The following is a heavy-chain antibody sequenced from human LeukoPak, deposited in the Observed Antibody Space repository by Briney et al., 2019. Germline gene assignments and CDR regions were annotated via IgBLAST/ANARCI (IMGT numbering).Heavy chain of an antibody. CDR3: AKRTSGSSWYSSDS. V-gene: IGHV3-23*01. CDR1: GFTFSSFA. CDR2: MSGDATST. J-gene: IGHJ4*02. D-gene: IGHD6-13*01. Sequence: GGSLRLSCAASGFTFSSFAMNWVRQAPGKGLEWVSTMSGDATSTYYADSVKGRFTISRDNSKTTLFLQMNSLRTEDTAVYYCAKRTSGSSWYSSDSWGQGTLVTVSS.